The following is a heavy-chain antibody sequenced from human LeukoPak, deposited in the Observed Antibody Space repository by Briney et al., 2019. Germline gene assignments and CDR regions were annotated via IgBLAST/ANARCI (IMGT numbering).Heavy chain of an antibody. J-gene: IGHJ4*02. V-gene: IGHV1-69*05. CDR2: IIPIFGTA. Sequence: SVKVSCKASGGTFSSYAISWVRQTPGQGLEWMGRIIPIFGTANYAQKFQGRVTITTDESTSTAYMELSSLRSEDTAVYYCARDYDILTGYYQRYYFDYWGQGTLVTVSS. D-gene: IGHD3-9*01. CDR3: ARDYDILTGYYQRYYFDY. CDR1: GGTFSSYA.